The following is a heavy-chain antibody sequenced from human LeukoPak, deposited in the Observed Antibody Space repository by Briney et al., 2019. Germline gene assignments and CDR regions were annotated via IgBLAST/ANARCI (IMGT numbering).Heavy chain of an antibody. D-gene: IGHD3-16*02. CDR1: GFTFSSHW. CDR2: INSDGSST. J-gene: IGHJ4*02. V-gene: IGHV3-74*01. CDR3: TSSSADF. Sequence: AGGSLRLSCVASGFTFSSHWMHWVRQAPGKGLVWVSRINSDGSSTSYADSVKGRFTISRDNVKKTVYLQMNSLRAEDTAVHYCTSSSADFWGQGTLVTVSS.